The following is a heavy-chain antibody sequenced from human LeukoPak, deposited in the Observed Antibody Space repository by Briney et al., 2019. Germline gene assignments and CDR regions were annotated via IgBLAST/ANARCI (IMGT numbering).Heavy chain of an antibody. V-gene: IGHV3-23*01. J-gene: IGHJ6*03. CDR3: ARGGDCSRTSCYVYYYHYMDV. CDR1: GFTFINYA. Sequence: GGSLRLSCAASGFTFINYAMSWVRQAPGKGLEWVSTISGSSDNTYYADAVKGRFTISRDNSKNTVYLQMNSLRAEDTAVYYCARGGDCSRTSCYVYYYHYMDVWGKGTTVTVS. CDR2: ISGSSDNT. D-gene: IGHD2-2*01.